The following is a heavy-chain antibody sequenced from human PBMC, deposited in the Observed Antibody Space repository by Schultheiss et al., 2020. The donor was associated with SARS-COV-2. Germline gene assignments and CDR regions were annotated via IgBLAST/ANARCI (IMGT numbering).Heavy chain of an antibody. CDR3: ARILSGWYASGWYFDL. J-gene: IGHJ2*01. CDR1: GFSLSTSGVG. V-gene: IGHV2-5*02. Sequence: SGPTLVKPTQTLTLTCTFSGFSLSTSGVGVGWIRQPPGKALEWLALIYWDDDKRYSPSLKSRLTISKDTSKSQVVLTMTNMDPVDTATYYCARILSGWYASGWYFDLWGRGTLVTVSS. CDR2: IYWDDDK. D-gene: IGHD6-19*01.